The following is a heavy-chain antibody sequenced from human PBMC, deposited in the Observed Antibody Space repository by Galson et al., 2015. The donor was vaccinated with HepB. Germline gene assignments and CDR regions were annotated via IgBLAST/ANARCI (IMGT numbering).Heavy chain of an antibody. CDR3: ARGMASRFLEWFVPPGYYYMDV. CDR2: IKQDGSEK. Sequence: SLRLSCAASGFTFSSYWMSWVRQAPGKGLEWVANIKQDGSEKYYVDSVKGRFTISRDNAKNSLYLQMNSLRAEDTAVYYCARGMASRFLEWFVPPGYYYMDVWGKGTTVTVSS. J-gene: IGHJ6*03. V-gene: IGHV3-7*03. D-gene: IGHD3-3*01. CDR1: GFTFSSYW.